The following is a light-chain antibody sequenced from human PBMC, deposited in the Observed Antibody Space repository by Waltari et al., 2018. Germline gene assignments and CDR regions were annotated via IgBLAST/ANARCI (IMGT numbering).Light chain of an antibody. CDR1: SSDIGGYHY. CDR3: SSYVSSSTLEL. CDR2: DVS. Sequence: QSALTQPASVSGSPGQSITISCTGTSSDIGGYHYVSWYQQLPGRAPKPIIYDVSNRPSGVSNRFSGSKSGNTASLTISGLQGEDEADYYCSSYVSSSTLELFGGGTSLAVL. J-gene: IGLJ2*01. V-gene: IGLV2-14*03.